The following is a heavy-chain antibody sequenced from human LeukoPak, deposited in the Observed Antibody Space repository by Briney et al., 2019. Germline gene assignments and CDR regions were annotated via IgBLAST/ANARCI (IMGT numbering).Heavy chain of an antibody. V-gene: IGHV3-48*03. J-gene: IGHJ6*03. D-gene: IGHD3-3*01. CDR1: GLTFSSYE. CDR3: ARDDYDRQRSGGSYYYYYYMDV. CDR2: ISGSGSTI. Sequence: GGSLRLSCAASGLTFSSYEMNWVRQAPGKGLEWVSYISGSGSTIYYADSVKGRFTISRDNAKNSLYLQMNSLRAEDTAVYYCARDDYDRQRSGGSYYYYYYMDVWGKGTTVTVSS.